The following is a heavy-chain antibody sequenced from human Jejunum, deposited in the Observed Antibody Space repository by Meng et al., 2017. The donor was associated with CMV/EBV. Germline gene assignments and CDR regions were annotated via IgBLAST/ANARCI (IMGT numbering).Heavy chain of an antibody. J-gene: IGHJ4*02. CDR2: IDPNSGGT. CDR3: ARGPSHGAFDY. D-gene: IGHD1-26*01. CDR1: GYTFTDYY. Sequence: VSCKASGYTFTDYYIHWLRQAPGQGLEWMGCIDPNSGGTNHAQKFQGGVTMTRDTSISTAYMELNRLRSDDTAVYYCARGPSHGAFDYWGQGTLVTVSS. V-gene: IGHV1-2*02.